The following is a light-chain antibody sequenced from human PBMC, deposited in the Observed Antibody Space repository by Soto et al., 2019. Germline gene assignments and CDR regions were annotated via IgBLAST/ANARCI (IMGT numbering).Light chain of an antibody. J-gene: IGKJ2*01. V-gene: IGKV1-39*01. CDR3: QQTFKTPHT. CDR1: QTVSSY. CDR2: SAS. Sequence: DIPMTQSPTSLSASVGDTVTISCRASQTVSSYLNWYQQQPGKAPKLLIYSASTLQTGVPSRFSGSGFGTDYTLTISSLQPADFATYYCQQTFKTPHTFGQGTKVDI.